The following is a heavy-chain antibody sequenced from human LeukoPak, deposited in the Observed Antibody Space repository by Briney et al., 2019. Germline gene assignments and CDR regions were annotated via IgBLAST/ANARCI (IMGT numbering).Heavy chain of an antibody. CDR3: AKDTAHLGTSTYGY. CDR2: ISGSGGST. Sequence: GGSLRLSCAASGFTFSSYVMNWVRQAPGRGLEWVSAISGSGGSTYSADTVKGRFTISRDNSKNTLFLQMNSLRAEDTAVYYCAKDTAHLGTSTYGYWGQGTLVTVSS. V-gene: IGHV3-23*01. CDR1: GFTFSSYV. D-gene: IGHD1-26*01. J-gene: IGHJ4*02.